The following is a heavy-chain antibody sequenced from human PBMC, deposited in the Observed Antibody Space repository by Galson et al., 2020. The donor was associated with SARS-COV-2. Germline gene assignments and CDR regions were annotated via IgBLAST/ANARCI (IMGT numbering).Heavy chain of an antibody. V-gene: IGHV3-20*04. CDR1: GFTFDDYG. J-gene: IGHJ6*02. D-gene: IGHD3-3*01. CDR3: ASLKWSVPYYYYGMDV. Sequence: GGSLRLSCAASGFTFDDYGMSWVRQAPGKGLEWVSGINWNGGSTGYADSVKGRFTISRDNAKNSLYLQMNSLRAEDTALYYCASLKWSVPYYYYGMDVWGQGTTVTVSS. CDR2: INWNGGST.